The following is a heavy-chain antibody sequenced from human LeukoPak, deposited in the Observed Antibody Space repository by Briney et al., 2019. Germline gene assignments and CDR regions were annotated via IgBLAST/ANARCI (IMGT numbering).Heavy chain of an antibody. D-gene: IGHD2-8*02. J-gene: IGHJ5*02. CDR1: GDSISSGDYY. V-gene: IGHV4-61*02. CDR3: ARDGGVAPHNWFDP. CDR2: ISSSGST. Sequence: SETLSLTCTVSGDSISSGDYYWSWIRQPAGKGLEWIGRISSSGSTNYNPSLKSRVTISVDTSKNQFSLKLSSVTAADTAVYYCARDGGVAPHNWFDPWGQGTLVTVSS.